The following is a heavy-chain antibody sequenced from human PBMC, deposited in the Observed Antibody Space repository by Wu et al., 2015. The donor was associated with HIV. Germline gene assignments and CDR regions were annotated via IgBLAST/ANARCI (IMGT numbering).Heavy chain of an antibody. V-gene: IGHV1-2*02. Sequence: QVQLVQSGAEVKKPGASMKVSCKASGYTFNDYYIQWVRQAPGQGLEWMGWINPNSGGTNYAQNFEDRVTMTRGTSITTVYMELSSLRSDDTAVYYCARDKRGYDVLTGYYIYFDNWGQGTLVTVSA. CDR3: ARDKRGYDVLTGYYIYFDN. D-gene: IGHD3-9*01. CDR1: GYTFNDYY. CDR2: INPNSGGT. J-gene: IGHJ4*02.